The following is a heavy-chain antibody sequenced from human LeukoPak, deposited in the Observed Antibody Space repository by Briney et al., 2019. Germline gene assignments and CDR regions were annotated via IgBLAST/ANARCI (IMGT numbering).Heavy chain of an antibody. CDR1: GGSISSYY. D-gene: IGHD3-10*01. CDR2: IYYSGST. CDR3: ARERVLGGWFDP. J-gene: IGHJ5*02. V-gene: IGHV4-59*01. Sequence: SETLSLTCTVSGGSISSYYWSWIRQPPGKGLEWIGYIYYSGSTNYNPSLKSRVTISVDTSKNQFSLKLNSVTAADTAVYYCARERVLGGWFDPWGQGTLVTVSS.